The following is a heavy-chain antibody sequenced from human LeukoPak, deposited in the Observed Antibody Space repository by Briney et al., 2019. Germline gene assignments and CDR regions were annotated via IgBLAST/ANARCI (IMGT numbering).Heavy chain of an antibody. CDR3: ARDRYSNYGPGPFDI. CDR2: ISSSSSTI. J-gene: IGHJ3*02. CDR1: GFTFSSYS. D-gene: IGHD4-11*01. V-gene: IGHV3-48*01. Sequence: GGSLRLSCAASGFTFSSYSMNWVRQAPGKGLEWVSYISSSSSTIYYADSVKGRFTISRDNAKNSLYLQMNSLRAEDTAVYYCARDRYSNYGPGPFDIWGQGTMVTVSS.